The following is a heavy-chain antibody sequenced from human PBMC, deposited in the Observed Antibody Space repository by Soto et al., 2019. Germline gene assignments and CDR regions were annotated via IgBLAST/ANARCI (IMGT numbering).Heavy chain of an antibody. J-gene: IGHJ4*02. CDR2: ITGSGGGT. Sequence: GVSLRLSCAASGFTFSSYAMSWVRQAPGKGLEWVSAITGSGGGTYYADSVKGRFTISRDNSKNTLYLQMNSLRAEDTAVYYCAKYIAVSRAPFDYWGQGALVTVSS. D-gene: IGHD6-19*01. CDR1: GFTFSSYA. V-gene: IGHV3-23*01. CDR3: AKYIAVSRAPFDY.